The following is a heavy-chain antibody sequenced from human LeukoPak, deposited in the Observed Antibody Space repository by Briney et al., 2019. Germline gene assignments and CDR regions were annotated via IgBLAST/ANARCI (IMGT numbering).Heavy chain of an antibody. CDR1: GFTFSSYA. D-gene: IGHD6-13*01. V-gene: IGHV3-23*01. CDR2: ISGSGGST. Sequence: GGSLRLSCAASGFTFSSYAMSWVRQAPGKGLEWVSAISGSGGSTYYADSVKGRFTISRDNSKNTLYLQMNSLRAEDTAVYYCAKDSYSSSWYPPAPQPIDYWGQGTLVTVSS. CDR3: AKDSYSSSWYPPAPQPIDY. J-gene: IGHJ4*02.